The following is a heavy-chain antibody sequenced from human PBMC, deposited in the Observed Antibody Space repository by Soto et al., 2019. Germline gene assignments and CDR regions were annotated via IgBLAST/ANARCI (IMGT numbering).Heavy chain of an antibody. CDR1: GYAFTSYD. V-gene: IGHV1-8*01. Sequence: ASVKVSCKASGYAFTSYDINWVRQATGQGLEWMGWMNPNSGNTGYAQKFQGRVTMTRNTSISTAYMELSSLRSEDTAVYFCAREGRLHWFESWGQGTLVTVSS. J-gene: IGHJ5*01. CDR3: AREGRLHWFES. CDR2: MNPNSGNT.